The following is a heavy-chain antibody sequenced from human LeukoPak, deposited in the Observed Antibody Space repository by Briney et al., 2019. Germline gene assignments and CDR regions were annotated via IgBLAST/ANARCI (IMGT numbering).Heavy chain of an antibody. J-gene: IGHJ4*02. D-gene: IGHD3-10*01. CDR1: SGSIRSYY. CDR3: ARDHIAYGSQYYFDY. CDR2: VYYSGST. V-gene: IGHV4-59*12. Sequence: SETLSLTCTVSSGSIRSYYWSWIRQPPGKGLEWIGYVYYSGSTDYNPSLKSRVTISVDTSKNQFSLNLTSVTAADTAVYYCARDHIAYGSQYYFDYWGQGTLVTVSS.